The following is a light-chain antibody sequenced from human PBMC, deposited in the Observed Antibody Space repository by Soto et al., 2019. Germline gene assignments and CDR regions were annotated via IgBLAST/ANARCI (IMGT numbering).Light chain of an antibody. J-gene: IGLJ3*02. CDR1: SGHSSYA. CDR3: QTWGTGLLV. CDR2: LNSDGSH. V-gene: IGLV4-69*01. Sequence: QAVVTQSPSASASLGASVKLTCTLSSGHSSYAIAWHQQQPEKGPRYLMKLNSDGSHSKGDGIPDRFSGSSSGAERYLTISSLQSEDEADYYCQTWGTGLLVFGGWTKVTVL.